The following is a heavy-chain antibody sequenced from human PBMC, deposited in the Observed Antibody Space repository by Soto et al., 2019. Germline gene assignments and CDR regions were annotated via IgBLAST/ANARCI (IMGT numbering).Heavy chain of an antibody. CDR3: ARGGYCSSTSCYIGANDPGVFDY. J-gene: IGHJ4*02. CDR1: GGTFSSYA. CDR2: IIPIFGTA. D-gene: IGHD2-2*02. Sequence: GASVKVSCKASGGTFSSYAISWVRQAPGQGLEWMGGIIPIFGTANYAQKFQGRVTITADKSTSTAYMELSSLRSEDTAVYYCARGGYCSSTSCYIGANDPGVFDYWGRGTLVTVSS. V-gene: IGHV1-69*06.